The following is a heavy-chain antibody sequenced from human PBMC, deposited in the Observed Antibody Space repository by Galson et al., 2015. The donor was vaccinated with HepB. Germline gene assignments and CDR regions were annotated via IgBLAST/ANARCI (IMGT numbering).Heavy chain of an antibody. CDR1: GFTFSSYS. CDR3: AREGLPYGMDV. Sequence: SLRLSCAASGFTFSSYSMNWVRQAPGKGLEWVSYISSSSSTIYYADSVKSRFTISRDNAKNSLYLQMNSLRAEDTAVYYCAREGLPYGMDVWGQGTTVTVSS. CDR2: ISSSSSTI. J-gene: IGHJ6*02. V-gene: IGHV3-48*01.